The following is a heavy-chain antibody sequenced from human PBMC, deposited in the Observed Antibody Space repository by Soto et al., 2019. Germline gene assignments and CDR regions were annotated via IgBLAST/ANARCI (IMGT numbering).Heavy chain of an antibody. CDR1: GFTFSSYA. CDR3: ARDVAAAGTSYFDY. J-gene: IGHJ4*02. V-gene: IGHV3-30-3*01. D-gene: IGHD6-13*01. Sequence: QVQLVESGGGVVQPGRSLRLSCAASGFTFSSYAMHWVRQAPGKGLEWVAVISYDGSNKYYADSVKGRFTISRDNSKNTLYLQMNSLRAEDTAVYYCARDVAAAGTSYFDYWGQRTLVTVSS. CDR2: ISYDGSNK.